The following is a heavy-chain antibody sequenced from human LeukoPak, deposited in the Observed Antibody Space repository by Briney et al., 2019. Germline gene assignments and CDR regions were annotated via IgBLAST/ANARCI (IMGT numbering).Heavy chain of an antibody. V-gene: IGHV3-43D*04. D-gene: IGHD6-13*01. J-gene: IGHJ4*02. Sequence: PGGSLRLSCAASGFTFDDYAMRWVRQAPGKGLEWVSLISWDGGSTYYADSVKGRFTISRDNSKNSLYLQMNSLRAEDTALYYCAKPNSSSWYGNFDYWGQGTLVTVSS. CDR1: GFTFDDYA. CDR3: AKPNSSSWYGNFDY. CDR2: ISWDGGST.